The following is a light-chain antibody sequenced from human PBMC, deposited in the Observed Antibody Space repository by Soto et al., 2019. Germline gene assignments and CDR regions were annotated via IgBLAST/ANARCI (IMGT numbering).Light chain of an antibody. CDR2: NSN. CDR1: TSNIGANN. V-gene: IGLV1-44*01. Sequence: QSVLTQPPSASGTPGQRVLISCSGGTSNIGANNVNWYQHLPGSAPKVLIYNSNQRPSGVPDRFSGSKSGTSASLAISGLQSDDEADYYCAAWDDSLHGPVFGGGTKLTVL. CDR3: AAWDDSLHGPV. J-gene: IGLJ2*01.